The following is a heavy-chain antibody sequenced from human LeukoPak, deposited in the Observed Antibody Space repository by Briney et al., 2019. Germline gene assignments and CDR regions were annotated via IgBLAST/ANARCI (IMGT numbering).Heavy chain of an antibody. V-gene: IGHV3-64D*06. Sequence: GGSLRLSCSSSGFTFTDYTMHWVRQAPGKGLEYVSAISANGGSTYYADSVKGRFTISRDDSKNTLYLQMSGLRAEDTALYYWVKGAWQQLIRGPCAEGGQGTLVSVSS. CDR1: GFTFTDYT. CDR3: VKGAWQQLIRGPCAE. CDR2: ISANGGST. D-gene: IGHD4-11*01. J-gene: IGHJ4*02.